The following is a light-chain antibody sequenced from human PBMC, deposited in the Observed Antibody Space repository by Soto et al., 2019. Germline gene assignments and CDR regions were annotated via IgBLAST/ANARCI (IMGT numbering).Light chain of an antibody. J-gene: IGLJ1*01. Sequence: QSALTQPPSASGTPGQRVTISCSGSSSNIGTNYVYWYQHLPGTAPKLLIYSNTQRPSGVPDRFSGSKSGTSASLAISGLRSEDEADYYCAAWDDSLSGFYVFGTGTKVSVL. CDR3: AAWDDSLSGFYV. V-gene: IGLV1-47*02. CDR2: SNT. CDR1: SSNIGTNY.